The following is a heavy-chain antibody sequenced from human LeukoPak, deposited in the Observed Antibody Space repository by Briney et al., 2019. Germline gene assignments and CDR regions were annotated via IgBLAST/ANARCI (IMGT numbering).Heavy chain of an antibody. CDR1: GFTFNSYA. CDR3: AKSLERDSYYFYMDV. D-gene: IGHD1-1*01. V-gene: IGHV3-23*01. CDR2: ISGNGDGT. J-gene: IGHJ6*03. Sequence: GGSLRLSCAASGFTFNSYAMNWVRQAPGKGLEWVSAISGNGDGTYYSYSVKGRFTISRDNSKNTLSLQMNSLRAEDTAVYYCAKSLERDSYYFYMDVWGKGTTVTISS.